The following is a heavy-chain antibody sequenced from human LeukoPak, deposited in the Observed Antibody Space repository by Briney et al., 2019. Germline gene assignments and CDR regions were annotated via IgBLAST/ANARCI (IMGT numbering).Heavy chain of an antibody. D-gene: IGHD2-15*01. J-gene: IGHJ4*02. CDR3: AREHGYCSGGSCYSGYYFDY. CDR1: GGTFSSYA. CDR2: INPIFGTA. V-gene: IGHV1-69*01. Sequence: SVKVSCKASGGTFSSYAISWVRQAPGQGLEWMGGINPIFGTANYAQKFQGRVTITADESTSTAYMELSSLRSEDTAVYYCAREHGYCSGGSCYSGYYFDYWGQGTLVTVSS.